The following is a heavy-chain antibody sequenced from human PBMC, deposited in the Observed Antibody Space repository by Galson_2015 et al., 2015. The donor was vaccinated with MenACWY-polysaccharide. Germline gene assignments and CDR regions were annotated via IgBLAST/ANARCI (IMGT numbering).Heavy chain of an antibody. Sequence: SLRLSCAASGFTFSSYAMHWVRQAPGKGLEWVAVISYDGSNKYYADSVKGRFTISRDNSKNTLYLQMNSLRSDDTAVYYCARGPEGGYYYYYYGMDVWGQGTTVTVSS. D-gene: IGHD3-16*01. CDR3: ARGPEGGYYYYYYGMDV. CDR1: GFTFSSYA. CDR2: ISYDGSNK. J-gene: IGHJ6*02. V-gene: IGHV3-30-3*01.